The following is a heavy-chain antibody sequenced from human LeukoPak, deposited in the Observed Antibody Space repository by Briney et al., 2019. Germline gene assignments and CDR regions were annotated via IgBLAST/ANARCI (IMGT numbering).Heavy chain of an antibody. CDR1: GFTFSSYA. D-gene: IGHD2-2*02. Sequence: GGSLRLSCAASGFTFSSYAMHWVRQAPGKGLEWVAVISYDGSNKYYADSVKGRFTISRDNAKNSLYLQMNSLRAEDTAVYYCARDLVDIVVVPAAIEPDNWFDPWGQGTLVTVSS. CDR3: ARDLVDIVVVPAAIEPDNWFDP. CDR2: ISYDGSNK. V-gene: IGHV3-30*04. J-gene: IGHJ5*02.